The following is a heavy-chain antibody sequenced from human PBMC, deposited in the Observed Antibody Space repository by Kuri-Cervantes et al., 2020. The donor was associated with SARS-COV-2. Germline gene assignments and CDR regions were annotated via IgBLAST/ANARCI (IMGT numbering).Heavy chain of an antibody. CDR3: ARGESIYGSGWYAGGFDY. V-gene: IGHV1-2*02. CDR1: EYNFSGYY. J-gene: IGHJ4*02. D-gene: IGHD6-13*01. Sequence: ASVKVSCKASEYNFSGYYLHWVRQAPGQGLEWMGWINPNSGGTNFRQKFEGRVTVTRDTSINTAYMDLTRLGSDDTAVYYCARGESIYGSGWYAGGFDYWGQGTLVTVSS. CDR2: INPNSGGT.